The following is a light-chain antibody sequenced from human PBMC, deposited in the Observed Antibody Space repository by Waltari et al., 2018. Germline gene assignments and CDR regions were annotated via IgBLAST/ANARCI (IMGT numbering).Light chain of an antibody. CDR3: QQYKSPPWT. J-gene: IGKJ1*01. CDR2: KAS. CDR1: QSIRSW. V-gene: IGKV1-5*03. Sequence: DIQMTQSPSTLSAPVGDRVTITCRASQSIRSWLAWYQQKPGKAPKLLISKASTLESGVPSRFSGSGSGTEFTLTIISLQPDDFATYHCQQYKSPPWTFGQGTKVEIK.